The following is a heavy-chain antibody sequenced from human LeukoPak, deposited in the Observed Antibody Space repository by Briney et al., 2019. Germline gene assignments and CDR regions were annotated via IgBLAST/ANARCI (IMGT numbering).Heavy chain of an antibody. CDR2: IDWDGDTI. CDR1: GFTFDDFT. J-gene: IGHJ5*02. Sequence: GGSLRLSCAASGFTFDDFTMHWNRQAPGKGLEWASLIDWDGDTIYYADSVKGRFTISRDNSKDSLFLDLKSLKTEDTAFYYCARGTLYSGSPTDNWFDPWGQGTLVTVSS. CDR3: ARGTLYSGSPTDNWFDP. V-gene: IGHV3-43*01. D-gene: IGHD1-26*01.